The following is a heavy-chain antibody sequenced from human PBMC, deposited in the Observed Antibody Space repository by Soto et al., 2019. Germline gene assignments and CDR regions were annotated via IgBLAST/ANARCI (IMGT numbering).Heavy chain of an antibody. J-gene: IGHJ1*01. CDR3: ASPIAVAGTRYFQN. Sequence: SVKVSCKASGGTFSSYAISWVRQAPGQGLEWMGGIIPIFGTANYAQKFQGRVTITADESTSTAYMELSSLRSEDTAVYYCASPIAVAGTRYFQNWGQGTLVTVSS. CDR2: IIPIFGTA. CDR1: GGTFSSYA. D-gene: IGHD6-19*01. V-gene: IGHV1-69*13.